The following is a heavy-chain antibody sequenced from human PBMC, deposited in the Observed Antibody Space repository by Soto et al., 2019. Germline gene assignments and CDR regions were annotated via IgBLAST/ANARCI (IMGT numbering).Heavy chain of an antibody. J-gene: IGHJ4*02. CDR2: IYHSGST. Sequence: QLQLRESGSGLVKPSQTLSLTCAVSGGSISSGGYSWSWIRQPPGKGLEWIGYIYHSGSTYYNPSLKSRVTISVDRSKNQFSLKLNSVTAADTAVYYCAGAGGLGAVAVDCWGQGTLVTVSS. D-gene: IGHD6-19*01. V-gene: IGHV4-30-2*01. CDR3: AGAGGLGAVAVDC. CDR1: GGSISSGGYS.